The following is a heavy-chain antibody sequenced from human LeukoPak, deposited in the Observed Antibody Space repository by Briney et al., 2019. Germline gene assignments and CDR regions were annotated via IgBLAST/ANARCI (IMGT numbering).Heavy chain of an antibody. CDR2: INHSGST. CDR3: ARVQRGYSYGPFDY. CDR1: GGSFSGYY. Sequence: SETLSLTCAVYGGSFSGYYWSWIRQPPGKGLEWIGEINHSGSTNYNPSLKSRVTISVDTSKNQFSLKLSSVTAADTAVYYCARVQRGYSYGPFDYWGQGTLDTVSS. J-gene: IGHJ4*02. D-gene: IGHD5-18*01. V-gene: IGHV4-34*01.